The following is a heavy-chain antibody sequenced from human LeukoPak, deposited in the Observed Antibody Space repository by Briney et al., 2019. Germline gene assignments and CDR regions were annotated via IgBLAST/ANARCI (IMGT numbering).Heavy chain of an antibody. CDR3: ARIRDGYNDAYDI. J-gene: IGHJ3*02. CDR1: EYTFTNSY. D-gene: IGHD5-24*01. Sequence: ASVKVSCKASEYTFTNSYIHWVRQAPGQGLKWMGLINPGGGNTDYAQNFQGRITMTRDTSTTTVYMELSSLRSEDTAIYYCARIRDGYNDAYDIWGQGTVVTVSS. V-gene: IGHV1-46*01. CDR2: INPGGGNT.